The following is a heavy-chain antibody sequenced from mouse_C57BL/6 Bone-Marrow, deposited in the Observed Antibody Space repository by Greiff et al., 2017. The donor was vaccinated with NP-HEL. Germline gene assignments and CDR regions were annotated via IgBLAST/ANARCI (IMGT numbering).Heavy chain of an antibody. Sequence: LQESGAELVKPGASVKMSCKASGYTFTSYWITWVKQRPGQGLEWIGDIYPGSGSTNYNEKFKSKATLTVDTSSSTAYMQLSSLTSEDSAVYYCARGKTRFPYYFDYWGQGTTLTVSS. D-gene: IGHD3-3*01. CDR1: GYTFTSYW. J-gene: IGHJ2*01. V-gene: IGHV1-55*01. CDR2: IYPGSGST. CDR3: ARGKTRFPYYFDY.